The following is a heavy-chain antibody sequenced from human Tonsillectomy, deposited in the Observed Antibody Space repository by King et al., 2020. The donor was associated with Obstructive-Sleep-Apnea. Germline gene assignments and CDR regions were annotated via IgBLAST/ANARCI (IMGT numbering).Heavy chain of an antibody. CDR2: ISYDGSNK. CDR3: ARDGGYSSGWLVY. V-gene: IGHV3-30-3*01. Sequence: VQLVESGGGVVQPGRSLRLSCAASGFTFSSYAMHWVRQAPGKGLEWVAVISYDGSNKYYADSVKGRFTISRDNSKNTLYLQMNSLRPEDTAVYYWARDGGYSSGWLVYWGQGTLVTVSS. D-gene: IGHD6-19*01. CDR1: GFTFSSYA. J-gene: IGHJ4*02.